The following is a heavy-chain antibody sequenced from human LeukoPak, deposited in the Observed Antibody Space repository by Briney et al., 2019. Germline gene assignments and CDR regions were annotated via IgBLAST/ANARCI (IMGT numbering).Heavy chain of an antibody. J-gene: IGHJ4*02. CDR3: AKKGYYASGSYFDY. D-gene: IGHD3-10*01. CDR1: GFTFSSYG. V-gene: IGHV3-23*01. Sequence: TGGSLRLSCAASGFTFSSYGMSWVRQAPGKGLEWLSAISGSGGSTYYADSVKGRFTISRDNSKNTLYLQMNSLRAEDTAMYYCAKKGYYASGSYFDYWGQGTLVTVSS. CDR2: ISGSGGST.